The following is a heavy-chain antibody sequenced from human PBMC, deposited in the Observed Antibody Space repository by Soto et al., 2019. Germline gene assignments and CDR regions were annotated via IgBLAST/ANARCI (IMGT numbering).Heavy chain of an antibody. CDR1: GYTFTGYY. D-gene: IGHD3-22*01. V-gene: IGHV1-2*04. Sequence: QVPLVQSGAEVKKPGASVKVSCKASGYTFTGYYMHWVRQAPGQGLEWMGWINPNSGGTNYAQKFQGWVTMTRDTSIITAYMELSRLRSDDTAVYYCARALYDSSGYSYYYYGMDVWGQGTTVTVSS. CDR3: ARALYDSSGYSYYYYGMDV. J-gene: IGHJ6*02. CDR2: INPNSGGT.